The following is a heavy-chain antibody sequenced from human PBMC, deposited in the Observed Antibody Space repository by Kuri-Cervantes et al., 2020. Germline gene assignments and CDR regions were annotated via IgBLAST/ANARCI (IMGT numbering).Heavy chain of an antibody. D-gene: IGHD6-19*01. V-gene: IGHV4-34*01. CDR1: GGSFSGYY. J-gene: IGHJ3*02. Sequence: SVTLSLTCAVYGGSFSGYYWSWIRQPPGKGLEWIGEINHSGSTNYNPSLKSRVTISVDTSKNQFSLKLSSVTAADTAVYYCARGRRGPGRIGYSSGSRSAFDIWGQGTMVTVSS. CDR3: ARGRRGPGRIGYSSGSRSAFDI. CDR2: INHSGST.